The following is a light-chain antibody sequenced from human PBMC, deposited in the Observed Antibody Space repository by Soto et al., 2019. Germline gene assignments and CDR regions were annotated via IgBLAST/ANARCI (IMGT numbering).Light chain of an antibody. V-gene: IGKV3-15*01. CDR2: GAS. Sequence: EIMMTQSPATLSVSPGERATLSCWASQSVSSNLAWYQQKPGQAPRLLIYGASTRATGIPARFSGSGSGTEFTLNITSMQSEDFALYYCQQYNNWPRTFGQGTKVEIK. J-gene: IGKJ1*01. CDR1: QSVSSN. CDR3: QQYNNWPRT.